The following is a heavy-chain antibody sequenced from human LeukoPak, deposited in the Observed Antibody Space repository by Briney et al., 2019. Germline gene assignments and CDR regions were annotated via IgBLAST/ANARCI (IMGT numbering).Heavy chain of an antibody. V-gene: IGHV3-53*01. Sequence: GGSLRLSCAASGFTFSSNDMSWVRQAPGKGLEWVAVICSGGSTYYEDSVKGRLNIPRHNSKNTLHLQMNSLRAEDTAVYYCAREWYSSGWPLPFDYWGEGTLVTVSS. CDR3: AREWYSSGWPLPFDY. J-gene: IGHJ4*02. D-gene: IGHD6-19*01. CDR1: GFTFSSND. CDR2: ICSGGST.